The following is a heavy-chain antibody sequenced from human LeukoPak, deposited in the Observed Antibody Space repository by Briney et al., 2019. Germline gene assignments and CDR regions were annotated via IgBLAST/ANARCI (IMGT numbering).Heavy chain of an antibody. CDR2: IIPIFGTA. Sequence: GASVKVSCKASGGTFSSYAISWVRQAPGQGLEWMGGIIPIFGTANYAQKFQGRVTITTDESTSTAYMELSSLRSEDTAEYYCARGGYSGYEGDYWGQGTLVTVSS. CDR3: ARGGYSGYEGDY. D-gene: IGHD5-12*01. CDR1: GGTFSSYA. V-gene: IGHV1-69*05. J-gene: IGHJ4*02.